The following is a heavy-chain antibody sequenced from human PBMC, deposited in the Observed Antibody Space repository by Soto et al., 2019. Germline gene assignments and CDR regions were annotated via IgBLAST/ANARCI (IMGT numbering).Heavy chain of an antibody. V-gene: IGHV1-69*08. J-gene: IGHJ4*02. CDR3: ARDWGSYYAYYFDD. CDR2: IIPILGIA. Sequence: QVQLVQSGAEVKKPGSSVKVSCKASGGTFSSYTISWVRQAPGQGLEWMGRIIPILGIANYAQKFQGRVTITADKSTSTAYMELSSLRSEDTAVYYCARDWGSYYAYYFDDWGQGTLVTVSS. D-gene: IGHD1-26*01. CDR1: GGTFSSYT.